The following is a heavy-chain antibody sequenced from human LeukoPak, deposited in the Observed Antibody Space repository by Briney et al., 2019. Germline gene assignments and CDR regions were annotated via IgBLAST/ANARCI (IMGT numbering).Heavy chain of an antibody. CDR2: IIPIFGTA. Sequence: ASVKVSCKASGGTFSSYAISWVRQAPGQGLEWMGGIIPIFGTANYAQKFQGRVTITTDESTSTAYMELSSLRSEDTAVYYCARRRTYCGAQDLCAFDIWGQGTMVTVSS. J-gene: IGHJ3*02. CDR1: GGTFSSYA. CDR3: ARRRTYCGAQDLCAFDI. D-gene: IGHD2-21*01. V-gene: IGHV1-69*05.